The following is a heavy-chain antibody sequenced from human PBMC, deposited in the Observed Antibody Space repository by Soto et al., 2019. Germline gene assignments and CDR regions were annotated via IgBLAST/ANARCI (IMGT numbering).Heavy chain of an antibody. D-gene: IGHD3-22*01. J-gene: IGHJ4*02. CDR1: GYTFTSYG. CDR3: VRHDSSGYYYYFDY. V-gene: IGHV1-18*01. CDR2: ISAYNGNT. Sequence: ASVKVSCKSSGYTFTSYGISCVRQAPGQGLEWMGWISAYNGNTNYAQKLQGRVTMTTDTSTSTAYMELRSLRSDDTAVYYCVRHDSSGYYYYFDYWGQGTLVTVSS.